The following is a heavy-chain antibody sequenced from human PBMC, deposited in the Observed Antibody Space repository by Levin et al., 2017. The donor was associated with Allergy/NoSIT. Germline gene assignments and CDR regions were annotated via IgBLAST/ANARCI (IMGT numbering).Heavy chain of an antibody. CDR3: ARHLYYYDRSAFYALRGFDI. Sequence: GESLKISCQGSGYNFTNYWITWVRQMPGKGLEWMGRIDPSDSYPNYSPSFQGHVTISADKSISTAYLQWSSLKASDTAMYYCARHLYYYDRSAFYALRGFDIWGPGTLVTVSS. D-gene: IGHD3-22*01. V-gene: IGHV5-10-1*01. J-gene: IGHJ3*02. CDR1: GYNFTNYW. CDR2: IDPSDSYP.